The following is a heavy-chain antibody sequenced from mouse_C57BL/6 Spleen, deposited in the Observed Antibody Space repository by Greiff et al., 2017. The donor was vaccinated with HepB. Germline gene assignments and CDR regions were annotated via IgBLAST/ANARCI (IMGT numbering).Heavy chain of an antibody. CDR2: ISNGGGST. Sequence: EVMLVESGGGLVQPGGSLKLSCAASGFTFSDYYMYWVRQTPEKRLEWVAYISNGGGSTYYPDTVKGRFTISRDNAKNTLYLQMSRLKSEDTAMYYCASTGEGWFAYWGQGTLVTVSA. CDR3: ASTGEGWFAY. D-gene: IGHD4-1*02. J-gene: IGHJ3*01. V-gene: IGHV5-12*01. CDR1: GFTFSDYY.